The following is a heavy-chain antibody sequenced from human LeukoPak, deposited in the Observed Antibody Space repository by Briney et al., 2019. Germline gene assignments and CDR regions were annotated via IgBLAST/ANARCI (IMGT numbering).Heavy chain of an antibody. J-gene: IGHJ4*02. CDR1: GGSISSGGYY. D-gene: IGHD3-22*01. CDR3: ARVVPYYYDSSGYYYGYFDY. V-gene: IGHV4-31*03. CDR2: IYYSGST. Sequence: SQTLSLTCTVSGGSISSGGYYWSWIRQHPGKGLEWIGYIYYSGSTYYNPSLKSRVTLSLDKSKNQFSLKLRSVTAADTAVYYCARVVPYYYDSSGYYYGYFDYWGQGILVTVSS.